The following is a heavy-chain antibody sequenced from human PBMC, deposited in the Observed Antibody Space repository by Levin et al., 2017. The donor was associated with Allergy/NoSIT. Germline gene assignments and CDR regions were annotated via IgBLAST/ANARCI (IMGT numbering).Heavy chain of an antibody. CDR2: ITLNGISP. V-gene: IGHV3-23*01. CDR1: GFDFSASA. J-gene: IGHJ4*02. CDR3: ARGCPVASNWYYPFDS. Sequence: PGGSLRLSCAASGFDFSASAMTWVRQAPGKGLEWVSAITLNGISPYYAGSVKGRFTISRDNSKSTLYLQMNSLRAEDSGIYYCARGCPVASNWYYPFDSWGQGILVTVSS. D-gene: IGHD6-13*01.